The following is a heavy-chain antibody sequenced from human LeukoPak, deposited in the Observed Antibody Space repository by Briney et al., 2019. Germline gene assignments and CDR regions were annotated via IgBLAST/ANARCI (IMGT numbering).Heavy chain of an antibody. Sequence: QPGGSLRLSCAASGFTFSSYWMSWVRQAPGKGLEWVANIKQDGSEKYYVDSVKGRFTISRDNAKNSLYLQMSSPRAEDTAVYYCARPVGYDFWSGSPYYFDYWGQGTLVTVSS. V-gene: IGHV3-7*01. CDR2: IKQDGSEK. CDR1: GFTFSSYW. J-gene: IGHJ4*02. CDR3: ARPVGYDFWSGSPYYFDY. D-gene: IGHD3-3*01.